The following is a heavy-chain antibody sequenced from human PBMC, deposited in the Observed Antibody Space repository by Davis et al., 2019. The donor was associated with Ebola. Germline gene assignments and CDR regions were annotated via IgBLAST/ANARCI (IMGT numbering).Heavy chain of an antibody. Sequence: GESLKISCAASGFTFSSYSMNWVRQAPGKGLEWVSSISSSSSYIYYADSVKGRFTISRDNSKNTLYLQMNSLRAEDTAVYYCARAGFTVVTPVGYWGQGTLVTVSS. CDR3: ARAGFTVVTPVGY. CDR2: ISSSSSYI. D-gene: IGHD4-23*01. CDR1: GFTFSSYS. V-gene: IGHV3-21*01. J-gene: IGHJ4*02.